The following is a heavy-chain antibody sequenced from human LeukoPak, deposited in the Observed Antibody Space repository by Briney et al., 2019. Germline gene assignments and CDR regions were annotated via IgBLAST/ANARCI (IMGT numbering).Heavy chain of an antibody. CDR1: GYTFTGYY. J-gene: IGHJ4*02. CDR3: ARAPVGGTLDSADY. Sequence: GASVKVSCKASGYTFTGYYMHWVRQAPGQGLEWMGWISAYNGNTSYAQKFQGRVTMTRDTSTSTVYMELSSLRSEDTAVYYCARAPVGGTLDSADYWGQGTLVTVSS. CDR2: ISAYNGNT. D-gene: IGHD1-26*01. V-gene: IGHV1-46*01.